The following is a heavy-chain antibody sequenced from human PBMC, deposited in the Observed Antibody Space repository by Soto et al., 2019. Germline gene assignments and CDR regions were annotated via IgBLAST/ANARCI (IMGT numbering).Heavy chain of an antibody. CDR3: AKDQAYCTTGVCLYNWFES. CDR2: ILYDGSHK. J-gene: IGHJ5*01. Sequence: QVQLVESGGGVVQPGRSLRLSCAASGFSFSNYGMFWVRQAPGKGLEWVAAILYDGSHKFYADSVKGRFTISRDNSKNTLYLRIDGLRAEDTAVYYCAKDQAYCTTGVCLYNWFESWVQGALVTVSS. V-gene: IGHV3-30*18. CDR1: GFSFSNYG. D-gene: IGHD2-8*01.